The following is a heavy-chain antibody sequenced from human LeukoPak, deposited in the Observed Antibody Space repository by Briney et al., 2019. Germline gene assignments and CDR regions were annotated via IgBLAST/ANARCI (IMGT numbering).Heavy chain of an antibody. CDR1: GFTFSSSE. CDR3: ARLTVTTKDAFDI. Sequence: GGSLRLSCAASGFTFSSSEMNWVRQAPGTGLEWVSYIGSSDTTVHYADSVEGRFTISRDNAKNSLYLQMNSLRAEDTAIYYCARLTVTTKDAFDIWGQGTMVIVSS. V-gene: IGHV3-48*03. J-gene: IGHJ3*02. CDR2: IGSSDTTV. D-gene: IGHD4-17*01.